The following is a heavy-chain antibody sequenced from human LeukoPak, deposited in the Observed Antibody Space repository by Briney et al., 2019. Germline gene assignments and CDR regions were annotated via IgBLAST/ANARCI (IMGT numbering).Heavy chain of an antibody. Sequence: ASVKVSCKASGYTFTGYYMHWVRQAPGQGLEWMGRINPNSGGTNYAQKFQGRVTMTRDTSISTAYLELSRLRSDDTAVYYCARVGGFWSGYYTGYYYGMDVWGQGTTVTVSS. CDR3: ARVGGFWSGYYTGYYYGMDV. J-gene: IGHJ6*02. CDR1: GYTFTGYY. V-gene: IGHV1-2*06. D-gene: IGHD3-3*01. CDR2: INPNSGGT.